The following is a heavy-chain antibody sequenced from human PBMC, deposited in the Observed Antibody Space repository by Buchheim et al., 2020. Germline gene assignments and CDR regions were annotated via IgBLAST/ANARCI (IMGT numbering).Heavy chain of an antibody. CDR3: ARDYSNYGTPDHYYYYGMDV. CDR2: INPSGGST. Sequence: QVQLVQSGAEVKKPGASVKVSCKASGYTFTSYYMHWVRQAPGQGLEWMGIINPSGGSTSYAQKFQGRVTMTRDTSTSTVYIELSSLRSEDTAVYYCARDYSNYGTPDHYYYYGMDVWGQGTT. V-gene: IGHV1-46*03. CDR1: GYTFTSYY. D-gene: IGHD4-11*01. J-gene: IGHJ6*02.